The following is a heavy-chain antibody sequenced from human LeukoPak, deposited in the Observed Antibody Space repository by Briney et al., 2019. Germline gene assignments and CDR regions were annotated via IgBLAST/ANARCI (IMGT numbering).Heavy chain of an antibody. CDR3: ARDLIHYGDYDY. J-gene: IGHJ4*02. D-gene: IGHD4-17*01. CDR1: GFTFSSYS. CDR2: ISSSSSYI. Sequence: PGGSLRLSCAASGFTFSSYSMNWVRQAPGKGLEWVSSISSSSSYIYYADSVEGRFTISRDNAKNSLYLQMNSLRAEDTAVYYCARDLIHYGDYDYWGQGTLVTVSS. V-gene: IGHV3-21*01.